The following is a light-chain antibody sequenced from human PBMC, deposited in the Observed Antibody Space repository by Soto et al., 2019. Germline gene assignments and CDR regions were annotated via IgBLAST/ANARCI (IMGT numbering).Light chain of an antibody. CDR2: VAS. J-gene: IGKJ2*01. V-gene: IGKV1-12*01. Sequence: DVQMPQTPSSVSASVGDRVTSTCRASERIGSCLAWYQQKPGKAPKLLIYVASNLQGEVPSRFSGSGSETDFALTIRHLQPEDFATYYCQQNYSVPHTFGQGTKVEI. CDR1: ERIGSC. CDR3: QQNYSVPHT.